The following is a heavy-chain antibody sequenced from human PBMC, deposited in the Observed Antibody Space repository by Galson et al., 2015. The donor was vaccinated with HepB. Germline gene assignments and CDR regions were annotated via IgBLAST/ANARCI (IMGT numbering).Heavy chain of an antibody. CDR3: AKVDTAMVTLLGFDY. D-gene: IGHD5-18*01. Sequence: SLRLSCAASGFTFSSYAMSWVRQAPGKGLEWVSAISGSGGSTYYADSVKGRFTISRDTSKNTLHLQMNSLRAEDTAVYYCAKVDTAMVTLLGFDYWGQGTLVTVSS. CDR1: GFTFSSYA. V-gene: IGHV3-23*01. J-gene: IGHJ4*02. CDR2: ISGSGGST.